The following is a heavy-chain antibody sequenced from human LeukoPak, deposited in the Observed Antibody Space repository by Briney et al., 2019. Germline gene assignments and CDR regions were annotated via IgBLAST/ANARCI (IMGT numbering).Heavy chain of an antibody. CDR2: IHTTGNT. V-gene: IGHV4-61*02. Sequence: SQTLSLTCSVSGGSINSGNYHWSWIRQPAGQGLEWIGRIHTTGNTNHNPSLKSRVTISVDTSKNQLSLNLSSVTAADTAVYYCARVSYYYYMDVWGKGTTVTVSS. CDR1: GGSINSGNYH. CDR3: ARVSYYYYMDV. J-gene: IGHJ6*03.